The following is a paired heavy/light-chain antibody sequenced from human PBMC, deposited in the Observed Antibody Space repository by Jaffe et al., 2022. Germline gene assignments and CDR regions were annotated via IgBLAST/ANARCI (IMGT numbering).Heavy chain of an antibody. D-gene: IGHD3-10*01. V-gene: IGHV3-7*01. CDR3: ARDLAYGR. CDR2: IKPDGSEK. J-gene: IGHJ4*02. Sequence: EVQLVESGGGLVQPGGSLRLSCAASGFTFSNYWMSWVRQAPGKGLECVANIKPDGSEKYSVDSLEGRFTISRDNAKNSLYLQMDNLRVEDTAVYYCARDLAYGRWGQGTLVTVSS. CDR1: GFTFSNYW.
Light chain of an antibody. CDR2: KVS. CDR3: MQGTHWPYT. Sequence: DVVMTQSPLSLPVTLGQPASISCRSSQSLLYSDGNTYLNWFQQRPGQSPRRLIYKVSNRDSGVPDRFSGSGSGTDFTLKISRVEAEDIGVYYCMQGTHWPYTFGQGTKLEIK. V-gene: IGKV2-30*01. J-gene: IGKJ2*01. CDR1: QSLLYSDGNTY.